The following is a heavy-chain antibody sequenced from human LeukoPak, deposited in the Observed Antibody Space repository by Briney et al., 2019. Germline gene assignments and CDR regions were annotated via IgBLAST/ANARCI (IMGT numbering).Heavy chain of an antibody. CDR3: ARITGGYSGFFDY. CDR1: GFTFSGYP. V-gene: IGHV3-11*03. Sequence: PGGSLRLSCAASGFTFSGYPMHWVRQAPGKGLEWVSYISSSSSYTNYADSVKGRFTISRDNAKNSLYLQMNSLRADDTAVYYCARITGGYSGFFDYWGQGTLVTVSS. J-gene: IGHJ4*02. D-gene: IGHD1-26*01. CDR2: ISSSSSYT.